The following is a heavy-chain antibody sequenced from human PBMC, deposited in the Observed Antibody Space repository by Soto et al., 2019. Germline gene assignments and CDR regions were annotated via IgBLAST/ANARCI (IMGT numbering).Heavy chain of an antibody. CDR2: IKEDGSET. V-gene: IGHV3-7*01. Sequence: EVHLVESGGGWVQHGGSLRLFCEASGFAFSMHSMSWVRQAPGKGLEWVAKIKEDGSETVYVDSVKGRFTISRDNAKNSLYLQMISLRAEDTAVYYCVRVCLFGELLRWGQGTLVTVSS. J-gene: IGHJ4*02. CDR3: VRVCLFGELLR. CDR1: GFAFSMHS. D-gene: IGHD3-10*02.